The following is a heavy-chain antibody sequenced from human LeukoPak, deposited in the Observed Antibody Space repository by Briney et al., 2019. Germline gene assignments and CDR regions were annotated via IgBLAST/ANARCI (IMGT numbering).Heavy chain of an antibody. D-gene: IGHD2-2*01. CDR3: ARNIGYCSSTNCYDSFHADY. J-gene: IGHJ4*02. CDR1: GFTFSSYW. V-gene: IGHV3-48*04. Sequence: GGSLRLSCAASGFTFSSYWMSWVRQAPGKGLEWVSYISSTGGTISYADSVKGRFTISRDNAKNSLYLQMNSLRAEDTAVYYCARNIGYCSSTNCYDSFHADYWGQGTLVTVSS. CDR2: ISSTGGTI.